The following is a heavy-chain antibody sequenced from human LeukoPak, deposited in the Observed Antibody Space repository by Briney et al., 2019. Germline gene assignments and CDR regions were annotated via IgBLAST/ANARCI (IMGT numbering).Heavy chain of an antibody. CDR2: INPRGVSA. V-gene: IGHV1-46*01. CDR3: AREGYCSGSNCYSLEY. CDR1: GYTFTFYY. J-gene: IGHJ4*02. D-gene: IGHD2-15*01. Sequence: ASVKVSCKASGYTFTFYYIHWVRQAPGQGLEWMGMINPRGVSATNAQMFQGRVTMTRDMSTSTVYMELTSLRSEDTAVYFCAREGYCSGSNCYSLEYWGQGTLVTVSS.